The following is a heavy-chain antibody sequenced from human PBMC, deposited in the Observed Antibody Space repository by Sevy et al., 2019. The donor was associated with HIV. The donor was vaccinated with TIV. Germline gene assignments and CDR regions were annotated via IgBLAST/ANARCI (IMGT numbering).Heavy chain of an antibody. V-gene: IGHV3-23*01. CDR3: GEGGGGHYDPDEIGYYFYYYNMDV. Sequence: GGSLRLSCAVSGFSFDSYGMTWVRQAPGKGLEWVSGISGSGTRTYYADSVKGRFIISRDNSKNTLYLQMNSLRSEDTALFYCGEGGGGHYDPDEIGYYFYYYNMDVWGKGTTVTVSS. CDR1: GFSFDSYG. J-gene: IGHJ6*03. D-gene: IGHD3-22*01. CDR2: ISGSGTRT.